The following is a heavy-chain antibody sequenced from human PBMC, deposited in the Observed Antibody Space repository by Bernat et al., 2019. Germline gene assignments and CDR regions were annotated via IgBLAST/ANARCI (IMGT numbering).Heavy chain of an antibody. V-gene: IGHV4-59*01. CDR2: IYYSGST. Sequence: QVQLQESGPGLVKPSETLSLTCTVSGGSISSYYWSWIRQPPGKGLEWIGYIYYSGSTNYNPSLKSRVTISVDTSKNQFSLTLSSVTAADTAVYYCARFTVTSKPYYYYYYMDVWGKGTTVTVSS. CDR1: GGSISSYY. CDR3: ARFTVTSKPYYYYYYMDV. J-gene: IGHJ6*03. D-gene: IGHD4-11*01.